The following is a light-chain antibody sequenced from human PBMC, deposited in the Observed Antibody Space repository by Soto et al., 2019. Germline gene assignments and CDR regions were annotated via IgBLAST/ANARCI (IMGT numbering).Light chain of an antibody. J-gene: IGKJ2*01. Sequence: DIQMTQSPSSLSASIGDTVTITCRASQDINVYLNWYQQKPGEVPKLLIYSASTLHSGVPSRFTGSGSETDFTLTIRSLQPEDFATYYCQQYNSYPYTFGQGTKLEIK. CDR1: QDINVY. V-gene: IGKV1-39*01. CDR2: SAS. CDR3: QQYNSYPYT.